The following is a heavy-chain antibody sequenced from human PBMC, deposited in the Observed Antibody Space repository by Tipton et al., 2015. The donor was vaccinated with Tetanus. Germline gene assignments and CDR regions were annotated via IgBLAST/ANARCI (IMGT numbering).Heavy chain of an antibody. CDR3: ARDYPDFDY. Sequence: QVQLVQSGPEVKKPGSSVKVSCKASGGTFTNYALSWVRQAPGQGLEWVGGITPIFGTTNSAPKFQGRVTITADESTNTAYMELSSLRSEDTAVYYCARDYPDFDYWGQGTLVTVSS. J-gene: IGHJ4*02. CDR2: ITPIFGTT. V-gene: IGHV1-69*01. CDR1: GGTFTNYA. D-gene: IGHD3-16*02.